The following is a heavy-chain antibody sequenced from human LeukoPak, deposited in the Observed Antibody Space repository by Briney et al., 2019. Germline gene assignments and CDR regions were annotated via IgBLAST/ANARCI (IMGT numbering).Heavy chain of an antibody. CDR2: MNPNSGNT. CDR1: GYTFTSYG. J-gene: IGHJ4*02. V-gene: IGHV1-8*03. Sequence: ASVKVSCKASGYTFTSYGINWVRQATGQGLEWMGWMNPNSGNTGYAQKFQGRVTITRNTSISTAYMELSSLRSEDTAVYYCARVPVRGDYFDYWGQGTLVTVSS. CDR3: ARVPVRGDYFDY.